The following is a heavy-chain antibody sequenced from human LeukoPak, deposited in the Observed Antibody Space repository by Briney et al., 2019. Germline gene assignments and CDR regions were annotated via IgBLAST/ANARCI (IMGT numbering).Heavy chain of an antibody. CDR2: IKSKTDGGTT. Sequence: GGSLRLSCAASGFTFSSYAMSWVRQAPGKGLEWVGRIKSKTDGGTTDYAAPVKGRFTISRDDSKNTLYLQMNSLKTEDTAVYYCTTGDYIGLDYWGQGTLVTVSS. J-gene: IGHJ4*02. V-gene: IGHV3-15*01. D-gene: IGHD4-11*01. CDR1: GFTFSSYA. CDR3: TTGDYIGLDY.